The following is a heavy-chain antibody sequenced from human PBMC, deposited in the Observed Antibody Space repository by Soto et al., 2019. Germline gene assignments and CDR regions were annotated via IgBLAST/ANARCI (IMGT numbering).Heavy chain of an antibody. CDR1: GGSISSGGYY. J-gene: IGHJ4*02. V-gene: IGHV4-31*03. D-gene: IGHD7-27*01. Sequence: QVQLQESGPGLVKPSQTLSLTCTVSGGSISSGGYYWSWIRQHPGKGLEWIGYIYYSGSTYYNPSLXSXVXIXXDTSKNQFSLKLSSVPAADTAVYYCARVWGMTPDYWGQGTLVTVSS. CDR2: IYYSGST. CDR3: ARVWGMTPDY.